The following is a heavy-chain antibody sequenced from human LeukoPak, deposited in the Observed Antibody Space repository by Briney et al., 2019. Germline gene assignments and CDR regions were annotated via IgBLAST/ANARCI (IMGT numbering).Heavy chain of an antibody. V-gene: IGHV1-18*01. CDR1: GYTFTSYG. Sequence: ASVKVSCKASGYTFTSYGISWVRQAPGQGLEWMGWISAYNGNTNYAQKLQCRVTMATDTSTSTAYMELRSLRSDDTAVYYCARVGSIAAAGYWYFDLWGRGTLVTVSS. CDR3: ARVGSIAAAGYWYFDL. D-gene: IGHD6-13*01. J-gene: IGHJ2*01. CDR2: ISAYNGNT.